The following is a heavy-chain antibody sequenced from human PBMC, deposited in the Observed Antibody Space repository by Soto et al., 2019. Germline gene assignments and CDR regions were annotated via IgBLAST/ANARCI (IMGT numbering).Heavy chain of an antibody. D-gene: IGHD1-26*01. CDR3: ATTPTRYFDY. CDR2: ISSSGSTI. Sequence: QPGGSLRLSCAASGFTFSSYEMNWVRRAPGKGLEWVSYISSSGSTIYYADSVKGRFTISRDNAKNSLYLQMNSLRAEDTAVYYCATTPTRYFDYWGQGTLVTVSS. V-gene: IGHV3-48*03. CDR1: GFTFSSYE. J-gene: IGHJ4*02.